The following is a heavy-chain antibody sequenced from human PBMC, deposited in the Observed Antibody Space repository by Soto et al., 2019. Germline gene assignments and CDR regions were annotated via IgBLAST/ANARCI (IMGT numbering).Heavy chain of an antibody. CDR2: LIPLFGKA. D-gene: IGHD3-22*01. Sequence: QVQLVQSGAEVKKPGSSVKVSCKASGGTFSRYAISWVRQAPGQGLEWMGGLIPLFGKANYAQKFQGRVTITADESTSTAYMELSSLRSEDTAVYYCAKDGTLYDSSGYYYLYWGQGTLVTVSS. CDR3: AKDGTLYDSSGYYYLY. V-gene: IGHV1-69*01. CDR1: GGTFSRYA. J-gene: IGHJ4*02.